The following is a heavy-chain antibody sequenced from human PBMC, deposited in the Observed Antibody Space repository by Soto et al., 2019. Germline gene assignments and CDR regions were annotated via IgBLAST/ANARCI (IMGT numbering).Heavy chain of an antibody. CDR2: IIPIFGTA. CDR1: GGTFSSYA. Sequence: QVQLVQSGAEVQKPGSSVKVSCKASGGTFSSYAISWVRQAPGQGLEWMGGIIPIFGTANYAQKFQGRLRIAADEVPSRAYMELSSLRSEDTAVYYCARDKPYYCGSSGSYVFVYWGQGTLVTVSS. V-gene: IGHV1-69*01. D-gene: IGHD3-22*01. J-gene: IGHJ4*02. CDR3: ARDKPYYCGSSGSYVFVY.